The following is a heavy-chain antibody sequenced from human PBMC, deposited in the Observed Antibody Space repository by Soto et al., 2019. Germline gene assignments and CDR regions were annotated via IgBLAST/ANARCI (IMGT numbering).Heavy chain of an antibody. CDR2: INPNSGGT. CDR1: GYTFTGYY. D-gene: IGHD3-22*01. Sequence: ASVKVSCKASGYTFTGYYMHRVRQAPGQGLEWMGWINPNSGGTNYAQKFQGWVTMTRDTSISTAYMELSRLRSDDTAVYYCARDRGSYYDSSGYYPNAFDIWGQGTMVTV. V-gene: IGHV1-2*04. CDR3: ARDRGSYYDSSGYYPNAFDI. J-gene: IGHJ3*02.